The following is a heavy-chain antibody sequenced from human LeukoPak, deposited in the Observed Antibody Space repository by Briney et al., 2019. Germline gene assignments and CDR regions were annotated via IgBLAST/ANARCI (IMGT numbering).Heavy chain of an antibody. Sequence: ASVKVSCKASGYTFTNYAVHWVRQAPGQRLEWMGWINAGNGKTNYSQKFQVRVTLTRDTSASTVYMELSSLRSEDTAVYYCARGYYELLTGHVVTYYFDYWGQGTLVTVSS. CDR2: INAGNGKT. CDR3: ARGYYELLTGHVVTYYFDY. J-gene: IGHJ4*02. V-gene: IGHV1-3*01. D-gene: IGHD3-9*01. CDR1: GYTFTNYA.